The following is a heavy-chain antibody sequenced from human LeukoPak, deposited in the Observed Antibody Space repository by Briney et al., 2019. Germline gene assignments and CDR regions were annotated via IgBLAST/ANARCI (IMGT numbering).Heavy chain of an antibody. D-gene: IGHD3-16*02. CDR3: TRDGGTGGIHKADY. V-gene: IGHV3-49*03. CDR2: IRSKAYGGTT. J-gene: IGHJ4*02. Sequence: PGGSLRLSCAASGFTFSSYSMSWFRQAPGKGLEWVGFIRSKAYGGTTEYAASVKGRFTISRDDSKSIAYLQMNSLKTEDTAVYYCTRDGGTGGIHKADYWGQGTLVTVSS. CDR1: GFTFSSYS.